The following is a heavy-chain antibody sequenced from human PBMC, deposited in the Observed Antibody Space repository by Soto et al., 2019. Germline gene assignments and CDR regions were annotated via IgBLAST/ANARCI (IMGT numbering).Heavy chain of an antibody. CDR3: ARELYYDYIWGSYRYTYYFDY. CDR2: IKQDGSEK. D-gene: IGHD3-16*02. Sequence: GGSLRLSCAASGFTFSSYWMSWVRQAPGKGLEWVANIKQDGSEKYYVDSVKGRFTISRDNAKNSLYLQRNSLRAEDTAVYYCARELYYDYIWGSYRYTYYFDYWGQGTLVTVSS. V-gene: IGHV3-7*01. J-gene: IGHJ4*02. CDR1: GFTFSSYW.